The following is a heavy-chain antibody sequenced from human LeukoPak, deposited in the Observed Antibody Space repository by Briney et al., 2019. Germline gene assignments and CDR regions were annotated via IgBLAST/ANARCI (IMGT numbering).Heavy chain of an antibody. CDR2: IYYSGST. CDR3: ARVRYGSGSYWNYYYYYMDV. Sequence: SETLSLTCTVSGGSISSSSYYWGWIRQPPGKGLEWIGSIYYSGSTYYNPSLKSRVTISVDTSKNQFSLKLSSVTAADTAVYYCARVRYGSGSYWNYYYYYMDVWGKGTTVTVSS. V-gene: IGHV4-39*01. J-gene: IGHJ6*03. D-gene: IGHD3-10*01. CDR1: GGSISSSSYY.